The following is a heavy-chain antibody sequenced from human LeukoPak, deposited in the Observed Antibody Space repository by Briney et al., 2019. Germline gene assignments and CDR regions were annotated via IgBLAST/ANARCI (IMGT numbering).Heavy chain of an antibody. D-gene: IGHD3-22*01. CDR3: AKSNRYYYDSSGYYHY. CDR1: GFTFSSYA. V-gene: IGHV3-23*01. J-gene: IGHJ4*02. CDR2: ISGSGGST. Sequence: PGGSLRLSCAASGFTFSSYAMSWVRQAPGKGLEWVSAISGSGGSTYYADSVKGRFTISRDNSKNTLYLQMNSLRAEDTAVYYCAKSNRYYYDSSGYYHYWGQGTLVTVSS.